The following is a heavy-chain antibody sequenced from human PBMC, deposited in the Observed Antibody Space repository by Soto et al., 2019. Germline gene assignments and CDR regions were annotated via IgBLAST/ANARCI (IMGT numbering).Heavy chain of an antibody. Sequence: SETLSLTCAVSGGSISSSNWWSWVRQPPGKGLEWIGEIYHSGSTNYNPSLKSRVTISVDKSKNQFSLKLSSVTAADTAVYYCARAPYYYDSSGLDYWGQGTLVTVSS. CDR3: ARAPYYYDSSGLDY. V-gene: IGHV4-4*02. D-gene: IGHD3-22*01. CDR1: GGSISSSNW. J-gene: IGHJ4*02. CDR2: IYHSGST.